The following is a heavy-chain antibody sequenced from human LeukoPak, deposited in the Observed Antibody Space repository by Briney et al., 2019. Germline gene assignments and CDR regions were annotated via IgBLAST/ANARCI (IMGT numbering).Heavy chain of an antibody. J-gene: IGHJ4*02. CDR3: ATMADSTRGFG. CDR2: VDPEDGET. D-gene: IGHD3-22*01. V-gene: IGHV1-69-2*01. CDR1: GYTFTDYY. Sequence: VKISCKVSGYTFTDYYMHWVQQAPGKGLEWMGLVDPEDGETIYAEKFHGRVTITADTSTDTAYMELSSLRSEDTAVYYCATMADSTRGFGWGQGTLVTVSS.